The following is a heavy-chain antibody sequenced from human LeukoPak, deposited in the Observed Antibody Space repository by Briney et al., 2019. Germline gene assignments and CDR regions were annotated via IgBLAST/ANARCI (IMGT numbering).Heavy chain of an antibody. D-gene: IGHD1-26*01. V-gene: IGHV3-30*02. Sequence: GGSLTLSCAASGFSFNNYGMHWVRQAPGKGLEWVAFIRYDGSNKYYSDSVKGRFTISRDNSKNTLYLQMKSLRTEDTAVYSCARYPSFDYWGQGTLVTVSS. J-gene: IGHJ4*02. CDR3: ARYPSFDY. CDR2: IRYDGSNK. CDR1: GFSFNNYG.